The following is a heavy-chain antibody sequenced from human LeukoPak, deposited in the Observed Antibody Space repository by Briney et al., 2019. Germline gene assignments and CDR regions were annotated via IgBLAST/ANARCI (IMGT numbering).Heavy chain of an antibody. CDR3: ARRTQNDYPGEYYFDY. V-gene: IGHV4-30-4*01. D-gene: IGHD3-10*01. Sequence: PSQTLSLTCTVSGGSISSSDYYWSWIHQPPGKGLEWIGFMYYSGSTNYNPSLKSRVSMSVDTSKNQFSLRLSSVTAADTAVYYCARRTQNDYPGEYYFDYWGQGTLVTVSS. CDR1: GGSISSSDYY. J-gene: IGHJ4*02. CDR2: MYYSGST.